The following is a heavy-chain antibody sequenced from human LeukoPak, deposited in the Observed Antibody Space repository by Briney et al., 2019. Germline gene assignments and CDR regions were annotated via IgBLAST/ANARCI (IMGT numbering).Heavy chain of an antibody. Sequence: GGSLRLSCAASGFTFSSYWMSWVRQAPGKGLDWVAHIKEDGTRKYYVDSVRGRFTISRDNAKNSLFLQMNSLRVEDTAVFYCVAWGSLVVWGQGTLVTVSS. CDR3: VAWGSLVV. CDR2: IKEDGTRK. CDR1: GFTFSSYW. V-gene: IGHV3-7*01. J-gene: IGHJ4*02. D-gene: IGHD3-16*01.